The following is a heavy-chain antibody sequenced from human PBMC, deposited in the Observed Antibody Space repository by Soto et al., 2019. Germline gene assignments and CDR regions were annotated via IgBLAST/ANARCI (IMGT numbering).Heavy chain of an antibody. J-gene: IGHJ6*02. V-gene: IGHV3-7*05. CDR3: ASQRVSYARDV. CDR2: MNQNGSEK. Sequence: EVQLVESGGGLVQPGGSLRLSCTVSGFRFGNYWMTWVRQAPGKGLEWVANMNQNGSEKYYVDSVKGRFAISRDNAKNSLYLQMNSLSAEDTAVYYCASQRVSYARDVWGQGTTVTVS. D-gene: IGHD1-1*01. CDR1: GFRFGNYW.